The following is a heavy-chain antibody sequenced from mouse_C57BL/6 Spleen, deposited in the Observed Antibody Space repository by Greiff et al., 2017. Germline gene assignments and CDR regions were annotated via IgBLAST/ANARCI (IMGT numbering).Heavy chain of an antibody. V-gene: IGHV5-4*03. CDR1: GFTFSSYA. CDR3: ALTGSSAMDY. D-gene: IGHD4-1*01. Sequence: VKLVQSGAGLVKPGGSLKLSCAASGFTFSSYAMPWVRQTPEKRLEWVVTIGDGDSYTYYPDNVKGRFTISRDNATNNLYLQMSHLKSEDTAMYYCALTGSSAMDYWGQGTSVTVSS. CDR2: IGDGDSYT. J-gene: IGHJ4*01.